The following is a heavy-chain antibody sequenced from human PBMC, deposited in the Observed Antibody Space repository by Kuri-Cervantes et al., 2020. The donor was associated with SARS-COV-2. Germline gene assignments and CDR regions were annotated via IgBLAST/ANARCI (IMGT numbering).Heavy chain of an antibody. CDR2: IWYDGSNK. Sequence: LSLTCAASGFTFSSYGMHWVRQASGKGLEWVAVIWYDGSNKYYADSVKGRFTISRDNSKNTLYLQMNSLRAEDTAVYYCARDRGGGGDPIAYNWFDPWGQGTLVTVSS. CDR1: GFTFSSYG. V-gene: IGHV3-33*01. CDR3: ARDRGGGGDPIAYNWFDP. D-gene: IGHD2-21*02. J-gene: IGHJ5*02.